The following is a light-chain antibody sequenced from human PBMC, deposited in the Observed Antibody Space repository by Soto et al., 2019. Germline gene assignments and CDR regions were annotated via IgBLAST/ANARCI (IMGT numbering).Light chain of an antibody. CDR2: DAS. CDR3: QQTFSHPLT. V-gene: IGKV1-39*01. J-gene: IGKJ4*01. CDR1: QSIGRY. Sequence: DIQMTQSPSSLSASVGDRVTVTCRASQSIGRYLNWYQQKPGKAPKPLIYDASSLQTGVPSRFSGNESGTDFTLTINSLQPEDFATYYCQQTFSHPLTFGGGTKLEIK.